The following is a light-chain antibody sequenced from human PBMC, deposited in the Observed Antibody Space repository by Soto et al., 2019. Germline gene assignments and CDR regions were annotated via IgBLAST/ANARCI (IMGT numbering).Light chain of an antibody. Sequence: EVVLTQSPVTLSLSPGERATLSCRASQSFRGLLAWYQQKPGQAPRLLIYDAYNRATGIPPRFSGRGSGADFNFTIRSRETEESAVYYCEQRNMWRSTFGEETRLEIK. J-gene: IGKJ5*01. CDR1: QSFRGL. CDR3: EQRNMWRST. CDR2: DAY. V-gene: IGKV3-11*01.